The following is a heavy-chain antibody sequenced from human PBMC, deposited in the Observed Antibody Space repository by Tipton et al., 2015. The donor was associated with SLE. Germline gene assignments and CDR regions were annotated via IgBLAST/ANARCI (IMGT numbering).Heavy chain of an antibody. CDR1: GFTFSSYS. CDR2: ISSSGSTI. Sequence: SLRLSCAASGFTFSSYSMNWVRQAPGKGLEWVSYISSSGSTIYYADSVKGRFTISRDNAKNSLYLQMNSLRAEDTAVYYCATENYGADYWGQGTLVTVSS. CDR3: ATENYGADY. V-gene: IGHV3-48*04. J-gene: IGHJ4*02. D-gene: IGHD4/OR15-4a*01.